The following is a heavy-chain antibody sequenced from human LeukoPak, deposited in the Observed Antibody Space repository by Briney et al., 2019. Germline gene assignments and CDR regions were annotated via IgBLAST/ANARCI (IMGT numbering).Heavy chain of an antibody. D-gene: IGHD3-22*01. J-gene: IGHJ3*02. CDR3: ARDWNYYDSSGYYGDAFDI. V-gene: IGHV4-4*07. CDR1: GGSISSYY. Sequence: SETLSLTCTVSGGSISSYYWSWIRQPAGKGLEWIGRIYTSGSTNYNPSLKSRVTMSVDTSKNQFSLKLSSVTAADTAVYYCARDWNYYDSSGYYGDAFDIWGQGTMVTVSS. CDR2: IYTSGST.